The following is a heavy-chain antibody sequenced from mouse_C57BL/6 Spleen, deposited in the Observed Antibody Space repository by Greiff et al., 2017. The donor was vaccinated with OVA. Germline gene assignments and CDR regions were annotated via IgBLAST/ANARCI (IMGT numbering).Heavy chain of an antibody. CDR3: EIKHINTEEDY. CDR2: IHPSDSDN. V-gene: IGHV1-74*01. J-gene: IGHJ2*01. D-gene: IGHD1-1*01. Sequence: QVQLQQPGAELVKPGASVKLSCKASGYTFTSYWMHWVKQRPGQGLEWIGRIHPSDSDNNYNQKFKGKATLTVDKYTSTGYMKISRLTSEDSAVYNREIKHINTEEDYWGQGTTLTVSS. CDR1: GYTFTSYW.